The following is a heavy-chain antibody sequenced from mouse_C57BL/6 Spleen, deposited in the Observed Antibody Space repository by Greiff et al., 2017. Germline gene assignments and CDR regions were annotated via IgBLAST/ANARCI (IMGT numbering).Heavy chain of an antibody. D-gene: IGHD1-1*01. J-gene: IGHJ1*03. V-gene: IGHV5-9-1*02. CDR1: GFTFSSYA. CDR3: TRDPSTVVATDWYFDV. Sequence: EVNVVESGEGLVKPGGSLKLSCAASGFTFSSYAMSWVRQTPEKRLEWVAYISSGGDYIYYADTVKGRFTISRDNARNTLYLQMSSLKSEDTAMYYCTRDPSTVVATDWYFDVWGTGTTVTVSS. CDR2: ISSGGDYI.